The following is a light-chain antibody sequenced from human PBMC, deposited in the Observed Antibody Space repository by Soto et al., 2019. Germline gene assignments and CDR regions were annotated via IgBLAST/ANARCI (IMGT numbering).Light chain of an antibody. V-gene: IGKV3-15*01. CDR3: LQHNSYPLT. Sequence: EIVMTQSPVTLSVSPGERATLSCRAGQSVSSNLAWYQQKPGQAPRLLIYGASTRATGIPARFRGSGSGTEFTLTINSLQSEDSATYYCLQHNSYPLTFGGGTKVEIK. J-gene: IGKJ4*01. CDR1: QSVSSN. CDR2: GAS.